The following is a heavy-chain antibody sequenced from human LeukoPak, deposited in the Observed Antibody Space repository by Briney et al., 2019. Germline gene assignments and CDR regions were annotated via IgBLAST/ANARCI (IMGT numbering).Heavy chain of an antibody. Sequence: GASVKVSCKASGGTFSSYAISWVRQAPGQGLEWMGGIIPIFGTANYAQKFQGRVTITADKSTSTAYMELSSLRSEDTAVYYCARDRGGYYYDSSGYYLDAFDIWGQGTMVTVSS. J-gene: IGHJ3*02. V-gene: IGHV1-69*06. CDR3: ARDRGGYYYDSSGYYLDAFDI. CDR2: IIPIFGTA. CDR1: GGTFSSYA. D-gene: IGHD3-22*01.